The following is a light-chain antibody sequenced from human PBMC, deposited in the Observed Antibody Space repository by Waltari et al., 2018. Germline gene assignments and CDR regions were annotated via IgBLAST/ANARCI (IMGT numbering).Light chain of an antibody. CDR2: WAS. V-gene: IGKV4-1*01. CDR1: QPLLYNSNNKNY. CDR3: QQYYTTPYT. Sequence: DLVMTQSPDSLAVSLGERATNNCNSSQPLLYNSNNKNYLAWYLQKPGQPPQLLVYWASILYSGVPDRFIGSGSGTDFTLTISSLQAEDVAVYYCQQYYTTPYTFGQGTKLEIK. J-gene: IGKJ2*01.